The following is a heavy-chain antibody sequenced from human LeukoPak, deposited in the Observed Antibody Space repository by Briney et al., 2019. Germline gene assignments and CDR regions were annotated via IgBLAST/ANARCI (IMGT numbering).Heavy chain of an antibody. CDR2: IYYSGRT. J-gene: IGHJ4*02. V-gene: IGHV4-39*07. Sequence: PSETLSLTCTVSGGSISSSSYYWGWIRQPPGKGLEWIGNIYYSGRTYYNPSLKSRVTISLDTSKNQFSLKLSSVTAADTAVYYCARIEYSGPLDYWGQGTLVIVSS. CDR1: GGSISSSSYY. CDR3: ARIEYSGPLDY. D-gene: IGHD1-26*01.